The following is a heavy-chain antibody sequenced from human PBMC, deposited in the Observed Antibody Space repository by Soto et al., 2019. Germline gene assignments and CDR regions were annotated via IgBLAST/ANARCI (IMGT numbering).Heavy chain of an antibody. V-gene: IGHV1-3*01. CDR2: INVGNGNT. CDR3: ARDAGSGSYVVNWFDP. J-gene: IGHJ5*02. Sequence: ASVKVSCKASGYTYISYSMHWVRQAPGQRLEWMGWINVGNGNTKYSQNFQGRVTINQDTSASTAYMELSSLTSEDTAVYYCARDAGSGSYVVNWFDPWGQGTLVTVSS. D-gene: IGHD3-10*01. CDR1: GYTYISYS.